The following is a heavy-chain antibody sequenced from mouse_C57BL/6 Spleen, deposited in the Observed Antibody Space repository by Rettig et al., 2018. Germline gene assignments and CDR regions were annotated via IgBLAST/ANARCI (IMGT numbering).Heavy chain of an antibody. CDR1: GFNIKDDY. J-gene: IGHJ2*01. CDR3: TTRYR. Sequence: GFNIKDDYMHWVKQRPEQGLEWIGWIDPENGDTECASKFQGKATITADTSSNTAYLQLSSLTSEDTAVFYCTTRYRWGQGTTLTVSS. D-gene: IGHD1-1*01. CDR2: IDPENGDT. V-gene: IGHV14-4*01.